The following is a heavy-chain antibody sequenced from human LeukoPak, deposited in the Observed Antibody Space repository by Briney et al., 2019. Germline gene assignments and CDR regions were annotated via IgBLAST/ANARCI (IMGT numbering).Heavy chain of an antibody. V-gene: IGHV3-9*03. CDR3: AKDGSDSGSYQGYYFDY. J-gene: IGHJ4*02. CDR1: GFTFDDYA. D-gene: IGHD1-26*01. CDR2: ISWNSGSI. Sequence: GGSLRLSCAASGFTFDDYAMHWVRQAPGKGLDWVSGISWNSGSIGYADSVKGRFTISRDNAKNSLYLQMNSLRAEDMALYYCAKDGSDSGSYQGYYFDYWGQGTLVTVSS.